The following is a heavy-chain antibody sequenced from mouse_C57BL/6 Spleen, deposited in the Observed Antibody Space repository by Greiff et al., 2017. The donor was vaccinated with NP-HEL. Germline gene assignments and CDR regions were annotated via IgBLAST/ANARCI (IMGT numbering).Heavy chain of an antibody. CDR1: GYTFTSYW. D-gene: IGHD2-1*01. CDR2: IHPNSGST. Sequence: VQLQQPGAELVKPGASVKLSCKASGYTFTSYWMHWVKQRPGQGLEWIGIIHPNSGSTNYNEKFKSKATLTVAKSSSTAYMQLSSLSSEHSAVYYWAREGGIYYGTSQAWFAYWGQGTLVTVSA. CDR3: AREGGIYYGTSQAWFAY. J-gene: IGHJ3*01. V-gene: IGHV1-64*01.